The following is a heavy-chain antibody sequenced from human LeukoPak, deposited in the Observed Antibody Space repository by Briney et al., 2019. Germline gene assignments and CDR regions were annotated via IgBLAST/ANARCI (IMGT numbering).Heavy chain of an antibody. CDR2: ISYDGSNK. Sequence: GGSLRLSCAASGFTFSSYSMNWVRQAPGKGLEWVAVISYDGSNKYYADSVKGRFTISRDNAKNSLYLQMNSLRAEDTAVYYCARKRGVGHDAFDIWGQGTMVTVSS. J-gene: IGHJ3*02. V-gene: IGHV3-30*03. CDR3: ARKRGVGHDAFDI. CDR1: GFTFSSYS.